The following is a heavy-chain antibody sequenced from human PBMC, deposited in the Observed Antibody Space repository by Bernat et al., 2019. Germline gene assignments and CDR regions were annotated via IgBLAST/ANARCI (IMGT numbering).Heavy chain of an antibody. CDR3: EKGRGPANYNWFDP. J-gene: IGHJ5*02. Sequence: QLLESGGGLVQPGGSLRLSCAASGFTFSTYAMSWVRQAPGEGLEWVSVISGSGGNTYYADSVNGRFTIFRDNYKITLYLQMNSLSAGDTAVYFCEKGRGPANYNWFDPWGQGTLVSVS. V-gene: IGHV3-23*01. CDR2: ISGSGGNT. CDR1: GFTFSTYA. D-gene: IGHD4/OR15-4a*01.